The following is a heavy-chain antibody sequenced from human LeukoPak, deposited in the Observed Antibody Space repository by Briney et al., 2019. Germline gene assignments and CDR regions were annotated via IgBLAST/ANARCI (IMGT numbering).Heavy chain of an antibody. CDR1: DYSISSGYY. D-gene: IGHD2/OR15-2a*01. CDR2: IYHNGST. J-gene: IGHJ4*02. CDR3: ARGNIVDD. Sequence: SETLSLTCTVSDYSISSGYYWGWIRQPPRKGLEWIGSIYHNGSTYYNPSLKSRLTISVDTSRSQFSLKLSSVTAADTAVYYCARGNIVDDWGQGTLVTVSS. V-gene: IGHV4-38-2*02.